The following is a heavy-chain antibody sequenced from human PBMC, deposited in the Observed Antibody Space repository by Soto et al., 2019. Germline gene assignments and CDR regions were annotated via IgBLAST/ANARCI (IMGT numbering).Heavy chain of an antibody. Sequence: GGSLRLCCAASGFTFSKAWMTCVRQAPGKGLEWVGRIKSNTDGGTTDYAAPVTGRFTISRDDSQDTLYLEMSGLKTEDTAIYYCATDSTGRNYWGQGALVTVSS. CDR1: GFTFSKAW. D-gene: IGHD2-2*01. CDR3: ATDSTGRNY. J-gene: IGHJ4*02. CDR2: IKSNTDGGTT. V-gene: IGHV3-15*07.